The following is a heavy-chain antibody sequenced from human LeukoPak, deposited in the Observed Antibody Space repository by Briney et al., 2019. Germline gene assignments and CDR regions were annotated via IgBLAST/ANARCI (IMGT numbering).Heavy chain of an antibody. V-gene: IGHV4-59*08. J-gene: IGHJ5*02. CDR1: GGSISSYY. D-gene: IGHD5-18*01. CDR3: ARGDTAMGPNWFDP. Sequence: PSETLSLTCTVSGGSISSYYWSWIRQPPGKGLEWIGYIYYSGSTNYNPSLKSRVTISVDTSKNQFSLKLSSVTAADTAVYYCARGDTAMGPNWFDPWGQGTLVTVSS. CDR2: IYYSGST.